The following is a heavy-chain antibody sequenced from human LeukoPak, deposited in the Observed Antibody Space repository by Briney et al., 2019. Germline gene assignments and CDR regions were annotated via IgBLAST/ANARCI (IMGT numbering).Heavy chain of an antibody. CDR2: INPQSGGT. D-gene: IGHD6-25*01. V-gene: IGHV1-2*02. J-gene: IGHJ3*02. CDR1: GYKYSDYY. CDR3: ARVDRLYEINHPIGYDI. Sequence: GASVKVSCKASGYKYSDYYIHWIRHAPGQGLEWMGWINPQSGGTRYAPKYQGRVTMSSDTSINTAFMELRSLRSDDTAVFYCARVDRLYEINHPIGYDIWGQGTRVTVSS.